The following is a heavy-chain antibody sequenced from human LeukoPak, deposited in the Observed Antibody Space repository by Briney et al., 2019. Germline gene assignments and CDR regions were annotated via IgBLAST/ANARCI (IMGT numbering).Heavy chain of an antibody. Sequence: SETLSLTCTVSGGSISDEFWSWMRQPAGEGLEWIGRIHSSGRTSYNPSHESRATLSVDTSKNQFSLKLNSVTAADTAIYYCARDGVTTFSLYWYFDLWGRGTLVTVSS. CDR1: GGSISDEF. V-gene: IGHV4-4*07. J-gene: IGHJ2*01. CDR3: ARDGVTTFSLYWYFDL. CDR2: IHSSGRT. D-gene: IGHD4-11*01.